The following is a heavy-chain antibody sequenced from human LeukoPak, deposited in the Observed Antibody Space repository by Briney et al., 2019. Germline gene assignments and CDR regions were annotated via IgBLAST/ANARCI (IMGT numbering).Heavy chain of an antibody. CDR3: ARGRYSSGWYYFDY. J-gene: IGHJ4*02. D-gene: IGHD6-19*01. CDR1: GESFSGYY. V-gene: IGHV4-34*01. Sequence: PSETLSLTCAVYGESFSGYYWSWLRQPPGKGLEWIGEINHSGSTNYNPSLKSRVTISVDTSKNQFSLKLSSVTAADTAVYYCARGRYSSGWYYFDYWGQGTLVTVSS. CDR2: INHSGST.